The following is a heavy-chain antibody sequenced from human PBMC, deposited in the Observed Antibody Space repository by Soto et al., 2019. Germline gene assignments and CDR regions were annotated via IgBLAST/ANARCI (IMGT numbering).Heavy chain of an antibody. V-gene: IGHV3-21*01. CDR3: AREGALKPFSS. J-gene: IGHJ5*02. CDR1: GFTFSNYN. Sequence: PGGSLRLSCVASGFTFSNYNMNWVRQAPGKELEWVSHISGTSVYIHYADSVKGRFTISRDNAKNSVYLQMDSLRVEDTAVYYCAREGALKPFSSWGQGALVTVSS. CDR2: ISGTSVYI.